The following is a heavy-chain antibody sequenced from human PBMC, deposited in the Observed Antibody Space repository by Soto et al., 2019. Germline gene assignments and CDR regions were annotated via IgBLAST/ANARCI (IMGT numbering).Heavy chain of an antibody. V-gene: IGHV4-59*01. CDR3: ARGPYYCSSTTCSYNWFDP. J-gene: IGHJ5*02. CDR1: GASISNYY. CDR2: IYHSGNT. D-gene: IGHD2-2*01. Sequence: PSETLSLTSTVSGASISNYYWNWIRQPPGKGLEWIGNIYHSGNTNYNPSLKSRVTISVDTSKNQFSLKLSSVTAADAAVYGCARGPYYCSSTTCSYNWFDPWGRGTLVTVAS.